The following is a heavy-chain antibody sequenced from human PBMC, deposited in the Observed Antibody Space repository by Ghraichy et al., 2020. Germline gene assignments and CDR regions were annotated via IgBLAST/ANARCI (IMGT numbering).Heavy chain of an antibody. D-gene: IGHD1-26*01. J-gene: IGHJ6*03. CDR2: IYYNGNT. CDR1: GGSISSYY. Sequence: SQTLSLTCTVSGGSISSYYWNWIRQPPGRGLEWIGYIYYNGNTNYNPSLKSRVTISKDTSNNQFSLRLSSVTAADTAVYYCARGLNSGHYYYYYYMDVWGKGTPVTVSS. V-gene: IGHV4-59*01. CDR3: ARGLNSGHYYYYYYMDV.